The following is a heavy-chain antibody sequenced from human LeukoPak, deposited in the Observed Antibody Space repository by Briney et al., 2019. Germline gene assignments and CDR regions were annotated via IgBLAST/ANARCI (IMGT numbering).Heavy chain of an antibody. J-gene: IGHJ3*02. CDR2: ISGSGGST. CDR1: GFTFSSYG. V-gene: IGHV3-23*01. CDR3: ARTYWVVTGPAFDI. D-gene: IGHD2-21*02. Sequence: GGSLRLSCAASGFTFSSYGMSWVRQAPGKGLEWVSAISGSGGSTYYADSVKGRFTISRDNAKNSLYLQMNSLRAEDTAVYYCARTYWVVTGPAFDIWGQGTMVTVSS.